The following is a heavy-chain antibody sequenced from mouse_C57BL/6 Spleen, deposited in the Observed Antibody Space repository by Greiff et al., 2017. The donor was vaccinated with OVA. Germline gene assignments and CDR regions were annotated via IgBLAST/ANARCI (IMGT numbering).Heavy chain of an antibody. V-gene: IGHV3-6*01. Sequence: VQLKESGPGLVKPSQSLSLTCSVTGYSITSGYYWNWIRQFPGNILEWMGYISYDGSNNYNPYLKNRISITRDTSKNQFFLKLNSVTTEDTATYYCARGYDYAFAYWGQGTLVTVSA. CDR2: ISYDGSN. D-gene: IGHD2-4*01. CDR1: GYSITSGYY. J-gene: IGHJ3*01. CDR3: ARGYDYAFAY.